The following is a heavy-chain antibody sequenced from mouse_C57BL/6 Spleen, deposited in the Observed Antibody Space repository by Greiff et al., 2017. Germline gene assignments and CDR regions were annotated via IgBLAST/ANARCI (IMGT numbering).Heavy chain of an antibody. CDR3: ARGTTVVDWYFDV. V-gene: IGHV1-9*01. Sequence: VKLMESGAELMKPGASVTLSCKATGYTFTGYWIEWVKQRPGHGLEWIGEILPGSGSTNCNEKFKGKATFTADTSSHTAYMQLSSLTTEDSAIYYCARGTTVVDWYFDVWGTGTTVTVSS. J-gene: IGHJ1*03. CDR1: GYTFTGYW. D-gene: IGHD1-1*01. CDR2: ILPGSGST.